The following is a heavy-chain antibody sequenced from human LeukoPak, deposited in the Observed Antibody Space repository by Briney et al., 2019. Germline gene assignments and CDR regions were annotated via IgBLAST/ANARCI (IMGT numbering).Heavy chain of an antibody. D-gene: IGHD3-10*01. CDR1: GGSISSSNW. Sequence: PSGTLSLTCAVSGGSISSSNWWSWVRQPPGKGLEWIGEIYHSGSTNYNPSLKSRVTISVDKSKNQFSLKLSSVTAADTAVYYRARGYYYGSGSYPEPYYFDYWGQGTLVTVSS. J-gene: IGHJ4*02. CDR2: IYHSGST. V-gene: IGHV4-4*02. CDR3: ARGYYYGSGSYPEPYYFDY.